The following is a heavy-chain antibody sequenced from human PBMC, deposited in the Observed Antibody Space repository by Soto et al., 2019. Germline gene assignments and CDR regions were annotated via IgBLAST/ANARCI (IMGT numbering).Heavy chain of an antibody. CDR3: AKQDPVLLWFGELLSHPDV. J-gene: IGHJ6*02. Sequence: PGGSLRLSCAASGFTFSSYAMSWVRQAPGKGLEWVSAISGSGGSTYYADSVKGRFTISRDNSKNTLYLQMNSLRAEDTAVYYCAKQDPVLLWFGELLSHPDVWGQGTTVTVSS. CDR2: ISGSGGST. V-gene: IGHV3-23*01. D-gene: IGHD3-10*01. CDR1: GFTFSSYA.